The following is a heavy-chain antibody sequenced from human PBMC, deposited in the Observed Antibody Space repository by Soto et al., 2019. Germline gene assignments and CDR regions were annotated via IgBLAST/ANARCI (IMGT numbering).Heavy chain of an antibody. Sequence: PSETLSLTCTVSGGSISSGTYYWNWIRQHPGKGLEWIGYIYYSGSTYYNPSLKSRLAMSLDTSTNQFSLKLSSVTAADTAVYYCARDRLTHYYYYGMDVWGQGTTVTVS. CDR3: ARDRLTHYYYYGMDV. V-gene: IGHV4-31*03. CDR1: GGSISSGTYY. CDR2: IYYSGST. D-gene: IGHD2-15*01. J-gene: IGHJ6*02.